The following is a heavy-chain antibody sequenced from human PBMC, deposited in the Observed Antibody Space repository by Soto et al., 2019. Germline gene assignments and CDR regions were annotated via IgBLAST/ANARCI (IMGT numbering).Heavy chain of an antibody. J-gene: IGHJ6*02. CDR3: ARVACSGGSCYSYSDFYGMDV. CDR2: IYYSGST. Sequence: QVQLQESGPGLVKPSETLSLTCTVSGGSISSYYWSRIRQPPGKGLEWIGYIYYSGSTNYNPSLKSRVTISVDTSKNQFSLKLSSVTAADTAVYYCARVACSGGSCYSYSDFYGMDVWGQGTTVTVSS. V-gene: IGHV4-59*01. D-gene: IGHD2-15*01. CDR1: GGSISSYY.